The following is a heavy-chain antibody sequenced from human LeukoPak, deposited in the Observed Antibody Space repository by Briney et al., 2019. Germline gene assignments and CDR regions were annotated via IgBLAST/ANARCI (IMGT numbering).Heavy chain of an antibody. CDR1: GFTLRSYG. CDR3: ARDASGSSTGLIDS. CDR2: ISTSSYYI. D-gene: IGHD1-26*01. V-gene: IGHV3-21*01. Sequence: GGSLRLSCAASGFTLRSYGMNSVRQAPGKGLEWVSYISTSSYYIYYADSVKGRFTISRDDAKNSLYLQMHSLRTEDTAVYYCARDASGSSTGLIDSWGQGTLVTVSS. J-gene: IGHJ4*02.